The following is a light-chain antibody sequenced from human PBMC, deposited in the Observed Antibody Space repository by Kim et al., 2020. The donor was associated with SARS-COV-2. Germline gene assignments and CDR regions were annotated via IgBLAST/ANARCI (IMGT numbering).Light chain of an antibody. CDR2: DAS. CDR1: QNVRSNS. Sequence: DIGLTQSPGTLSVSPGERANVSCRASQNVRSNSLAWYQQKRGQAPTLLIFDASRRATGIPDRFSGSGAVTDFTLTITSLEAEDFAVYYCQQYGDSPITFGQGTRLEIK. CDR3: QQYGDSPIT. J-gene: IGKJ5*01. V-gene: IGKV3-20*01.